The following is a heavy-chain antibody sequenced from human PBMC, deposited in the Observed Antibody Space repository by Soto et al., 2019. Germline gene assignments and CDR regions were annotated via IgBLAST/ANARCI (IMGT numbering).Heavy chain of an antibody. D-gene: IGHD4-17*01. CDR2: IYGTGGGT. V-gene: IGHV3-23*01. CDR3: AKDGRPEGYCDLDY. J-gene: IGHJ4*02. CDR1: GFTFGTYY. Sequence: PGGSLRLSCAASGFTFGTYYMNWVRQAPETRLEWVSGIYGTGGGTLYADFVKSRFTIPRDNSRNTLYLHMNSLRAEDTAVYNYAKDGRPEGYCDLDYWGQVTPVIVSS.